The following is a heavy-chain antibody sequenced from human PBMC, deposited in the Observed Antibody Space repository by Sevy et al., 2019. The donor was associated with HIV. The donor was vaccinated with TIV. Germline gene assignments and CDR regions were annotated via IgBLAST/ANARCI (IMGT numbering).Heavy chain of an antibody. D-gene: IGHD2-8*01. CDR3: AREGCTRPHDH. J-gene: IGHJ4*02. Sequence: GGSLRLSCVASGFNFNIYSMSWVRQAPGKGLEWVSTLSFGCGRINHAESVKGRFTMSRDDSKKTVYLEMNRLRAEDTAVYYCAREGCTRPHDHWGQGTLVTVSS. CDR2: LSFGCGRI. V-gene: IGHV3-23*01. CDR1: GFNFNIYS.